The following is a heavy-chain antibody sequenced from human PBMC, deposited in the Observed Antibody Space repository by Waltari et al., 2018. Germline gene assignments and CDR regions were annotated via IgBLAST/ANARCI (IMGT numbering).Heavy chain of an antibody. CDR1: GFTFSDHY. CDR2: TRNKANSYTT. J-gene: IGHJ4*02. V-gene: IGHV3-72*01. Sequence: EVQLVESGGGLVQPGGSLRLSCAASGFTFSDHYMDWVRKAPGKGLEWVGRTRNKANSYTTEYAASVKGRFTISRDDSKNSLYLQMNSLKTEDTAVYYCARLSQRSGSSSSDYWGQGTLVTVSS. CDR3: ARLSQRSGSSSSDY. D-gene: IGHD1-26*01.